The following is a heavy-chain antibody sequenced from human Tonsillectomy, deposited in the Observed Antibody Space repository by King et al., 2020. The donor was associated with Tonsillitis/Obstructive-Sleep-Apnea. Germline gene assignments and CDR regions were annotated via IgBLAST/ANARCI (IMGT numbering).Heavy chain of an antibody. CDR2: IGSAGDT. CDR3: ARLDYDILTGDYYGMDV. J-gene: IGHJ6*02. V-gene: IGHV3-13*01. Sequence: VQLVESGGGLVQPGGSLRLSCAASGFTFSSYDMLWVRQPTGKGLEWVSAIGSAGDTYYPGSVKGRSTISRENVKNYLYLQMNSLRAGDTAVYYCARLDYDILTGDYYGMDVWGQGTTVTVSS. D-gene: IGHD3-9*01. CDR1: GFTFSSYD.